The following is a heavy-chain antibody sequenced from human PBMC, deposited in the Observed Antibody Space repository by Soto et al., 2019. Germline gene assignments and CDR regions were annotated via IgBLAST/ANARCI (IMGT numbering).Heavy chain of an antibody. CDR2: IDPSDSYT. D-gene: IGHD3-3*01. J-gene: IGHJ6*02. V-gene: IGHV5-10-1*01. CDR3: ARLHYVTIFGVVYGMDV. Sequence: KVSCKASGYTFTGYYVHWVRQAPGKGLEWMGRIDPSDSYTNYSPSFQGHVTISADKSISTAYLQWSSLKASDTAMYYCARLHYVTIFGVVYGMDVWGQGTTVTASS. CDR1: GYTFTGYY.